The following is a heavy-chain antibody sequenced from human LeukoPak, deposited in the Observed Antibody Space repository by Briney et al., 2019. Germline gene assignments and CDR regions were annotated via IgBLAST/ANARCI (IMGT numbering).Heavy chain of an antibody. D-gene: IGHD3-10*01. CDR2: ISGDGRST. CDR3: ASDYYDSGTPTDY. Sequence: GGSLRLSCAASGFTFSSYEMNWVRQAPGKGLVWVSRISGDGRSTTYADSVKGRFTISRDNAKNTLYLQMNSLRADDTAVYYCASDYYDSGTPTDYWGQGALVTVSS. V-gene: IGHV3-74*01. CDR1: GFTFSSYE. J-gene: IGHJ4*02.